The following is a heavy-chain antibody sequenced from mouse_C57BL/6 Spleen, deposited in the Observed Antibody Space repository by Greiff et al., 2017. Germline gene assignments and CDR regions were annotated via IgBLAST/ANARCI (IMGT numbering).Heavy chain of an antibody. V-gene: IGHV1-22*01. CDR1: GYTFTDYN. CDR3: ANGVYYSNYVNY. J-gene: IGHJ2*01. Sequence: EVQLQQSGPELVKPGASVKMSCKASGYTFTDYNMHWVKQSHGKSLEWIGYINPNNGGTSYNQKFKGKATLTVNKSSSTAYMELRSLTSEDSAVYYCANGVYYSNYVNYWGQGTTLTVSS. D-gene: IGHD2-5*01. CDR2: INPNNGGT.